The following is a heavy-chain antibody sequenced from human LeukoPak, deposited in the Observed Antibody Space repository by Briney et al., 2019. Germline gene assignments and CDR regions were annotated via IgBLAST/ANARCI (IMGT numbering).Heavy chain of an antibody. CDR1: GFIFSNYA. V-gene: IGHV3-64*01. Sequence: PGGSLRLSCAASGFIFSNYAMHWVRQAPGKGLEYVSAISRHGSSTYYANSVKGRFSISRDNSKNTLYLQMGSLRAEDMAVYYCARDLKCSGGSCYSSAFDYWGQGTLVTVSS. CDR2: ISRHGSST. D-gene: IGHD2-15*01. CDR3: ARDLKCSGGSCYSSAFDY. J-gene: IGHJ4*02.